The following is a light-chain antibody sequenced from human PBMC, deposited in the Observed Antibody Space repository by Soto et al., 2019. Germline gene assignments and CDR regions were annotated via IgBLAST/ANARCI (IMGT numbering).Light chain of an antibody. CDR3: HQYNNWPTWT. CDR2: GAS. Sequence: EIMLTQSPGTLSLSPGERATLSCRANQSVSSNYLALYQQKPGQAPRLLIYGASTRATGIPARFSGSGSGTEFTLTISSLQSEDYAVYYCHQYNNWPTWTFGQGTKVDIK. V-gene: IGKV3-15*01. J-gene: IGKJ1*01. CDR1: QSVSSN.